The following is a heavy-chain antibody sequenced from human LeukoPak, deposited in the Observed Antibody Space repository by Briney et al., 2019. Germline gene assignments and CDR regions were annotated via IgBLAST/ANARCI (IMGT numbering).Heavy chain of an antibody. J-gene: IGHJ6*02. CDR2: IIPIFGTA. V-gene: IGHV1-69*01. CDR1: GGTFSSYA. D-gene: IGHD2-15*01. CDR3: ARRYCSGGSCSYYYGMDV. Sequence: GSSVKVSCKASGGTFSSYAISWVRQAPGQGLEWMGGIIPIFGTANYAQKFQGRVTITADESTSTAYMELSSLGSEDTAVYYCARRYCSGGSCSYYYGMDVWGQGTTVTVSS.